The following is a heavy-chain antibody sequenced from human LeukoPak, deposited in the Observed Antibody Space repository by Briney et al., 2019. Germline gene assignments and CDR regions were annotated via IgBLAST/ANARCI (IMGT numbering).Heavy chain of an antibody. CDR2: ISGSGSST. CDR3: AKDGSGSYLPDY. V-gene: IGHV3-23*01. D-gene: IGHD1-26*01. J-gene: IGHJ4*02. CDR1: RFTFSDYW. Sequence: GGSLRLSCAASRFTFSDYWMTWVRQAPGKGLEWVSAISGSGSSTYYADSVKGRFTISRDNSKNTLYLQMNSLRAEDTAVYYCAKDGSGSYLPDYWGQGTLVTVSS.